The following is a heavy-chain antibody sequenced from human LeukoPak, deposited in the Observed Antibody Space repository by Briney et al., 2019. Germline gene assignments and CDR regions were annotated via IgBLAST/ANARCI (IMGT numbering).Heavy chain of an antibody. CDR2: INAGNGNT. V-gene: IGHV1-3*01. D-gene: IGHD3-9*01. J-gene: IGHJ5*02. CDR1: GYTFTTYA. Sequence: GASVKVSCKASGYTFTTYAMHWVRQAPGQRLEWMGWINAGNGNTKYSQKFQGRVTITRDTSASTAYMELSGLKSEDTAVYYCTRDYDILTGYYSAALNWFDPWGQGTLVTVSS. CDR3: TRDYDILTGYYSAALNWFDP.